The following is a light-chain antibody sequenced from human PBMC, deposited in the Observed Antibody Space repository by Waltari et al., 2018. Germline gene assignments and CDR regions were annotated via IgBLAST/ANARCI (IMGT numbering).Light chain of an antibody. CDR3: QSYDSSLSGSI. J-gene: IGLJ2*01. V-gene: IGLV1-40*01. Sequence: QSGLTQPPSVSGAPGQRVTIPCTGSSSNIGAGYDVNWYQLLPGTAPKLLIYGNSNRPSGVPDRFSGSKSGTSASLAITGLQAEDEADYYCQSYDSSLSGSIFGGGTKLTVL. CDR1: SSNIGAGYD. CDR2: GNS.